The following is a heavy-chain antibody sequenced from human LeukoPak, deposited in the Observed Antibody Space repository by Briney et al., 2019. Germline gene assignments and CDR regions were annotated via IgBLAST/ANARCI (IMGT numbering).Heavy chain of an antibody. V-gene: IGHV4-59*01. CDR2: IYCSGST. CDR1: GGSISSYY. CDR3: ARSAVVSANAFDI. D-gene: IGHD3-22*01. Sequence: SETLSLTCTVSGGSISSYYWSWIRQPPGKGLEWIGYIYCSGSTNYNPSLKSRVTISVDTSKNQFSLKLSSVTAADTAVYYCARSAVVSANAFDIWGQGTMVTVSS. J-gene: IGHJ3*02.